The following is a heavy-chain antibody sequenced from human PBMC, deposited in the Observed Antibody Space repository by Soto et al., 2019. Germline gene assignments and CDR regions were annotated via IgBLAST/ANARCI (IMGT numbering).Heavy chain of an antibody. V-gene: IGHV4-59*01. CDR1: GGSLSSYC. J-gene: IGHJ6*02. CDR3: ARDRGDSGSGSYYYYYGMDV. Sequence: SETLSLTCTVSGGSLSSYCWSWIRQPPGKGLEWIGYIYYSGSTNYNPSLKSRVTISVDTSKNQFSLKLSSVTAADTAVYYCARDRGDSGSGSYYYYYGMDVWGQGTTVTVSS. CDR2: IYYSGST. D-gene: IGHD3-10*01.